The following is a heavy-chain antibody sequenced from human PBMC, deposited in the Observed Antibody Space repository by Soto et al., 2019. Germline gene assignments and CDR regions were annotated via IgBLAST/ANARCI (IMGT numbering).Heavy chain of an antibody. CDR3: ARVYCSSTSCYLSGPGALDY. Sequence: QVQLVESGGGVVQPGRSLRLSCAASGFTFSSYGMHWVRQAPGKGLEWVAVIWYDGSNKYYADSVKGRFTISRDNSKNTLYLQMTSLRAEDTAVYYCARVYCSSTSCYLSGPGALDYWGQGTLVTVSS. CDR2: IWYDGSNK. CDR1: GFTFSSYG. V-gene: IGHV3-33*01. J-gene: IGHJ4*02. D-gene: IGHD2-2*01.